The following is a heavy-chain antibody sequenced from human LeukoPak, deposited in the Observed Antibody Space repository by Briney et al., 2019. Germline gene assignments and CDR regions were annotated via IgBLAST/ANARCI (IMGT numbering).Heavy chain of an antibody. D-gene: IGHD1-7*01. Sequence: PSQTLSLTCAISGDSVSSNSAAWTWIRQSPSRGLEWLGKTYCRSKWYNDYAESVKSRIIINPDTSKNQFSLQLNSVTPEDTAMYYCARDVNWNYDYWGQGTLVTVSS. CDR3: ARDVNWNYDY. V-gene: IGHV6-1*01. CDR1: GDSVSSNSAA. J-gene: IGHJ4*02. CDR2: TYCRSKWYN.